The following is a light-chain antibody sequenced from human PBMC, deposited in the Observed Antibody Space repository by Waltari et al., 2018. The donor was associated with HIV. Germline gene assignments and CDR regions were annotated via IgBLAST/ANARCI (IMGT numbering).Light chain of an antibody. V-gene: IGLV7-46*01. J-gene: IGLJ2*01. CDR2: DTT. CDR3: LLSFNGVVV. Sequence: QAVVTQEPSLTVSPGGTVTLTCASSTRALTSGPCPYWFQRRPGQAPKPLIYDTTNRPSWTPARFSGSLLGGKAALTLSGAQFEDEADYFCLLSFNGVVVFGGGTTLTVL. CDR1: TRALTSGPC.